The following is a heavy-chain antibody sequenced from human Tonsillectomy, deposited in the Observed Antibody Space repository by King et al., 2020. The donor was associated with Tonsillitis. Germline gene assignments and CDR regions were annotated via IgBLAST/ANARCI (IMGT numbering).Heavy chain of an antibody. CDR1: GFTFTDYR. V-gene: IGHV3-21*01. CDR2: ISSGSSAI. Sequence: VQLVDSGGGLVKPGGSLRLSCAASGFTFTDYRMNWVRQAPGKGLEWVSSISSGSSAIYYADSLRGRFTISRDNAKNSLYLQRNSLRAEDTAVYYWARDLYYGMDVWGQGTTVTVSS. J-gene: IGHJ6*02. CDR3: ARDLYYGMDV.